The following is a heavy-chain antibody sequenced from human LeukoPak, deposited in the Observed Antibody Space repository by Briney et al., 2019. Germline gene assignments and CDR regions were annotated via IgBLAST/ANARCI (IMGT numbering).Heavy chain of an antibody. V-gene: IGHV4-34*01. Sequence: SETLSLTCGVYGGSSSGYYWSWIRQPPGKGLEWIGKIDHSGGTNYNPSLKSRVIITVDASKKQLSLKLSSVPAADTAMYYCAEGYFDGLSYSRGERWGQGTLVIVSS. J-gene: IGHJ4*02. CDR1: GGSSSGYY. CDR2: IDHSGGT. CDR3: AEGYFDGLSYSRGER. D-gene: IGHD3-9*01.